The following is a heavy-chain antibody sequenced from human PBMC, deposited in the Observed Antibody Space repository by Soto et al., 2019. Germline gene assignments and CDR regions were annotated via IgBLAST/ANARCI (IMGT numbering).Heavy chain of an antibody. CDR3: ARGKYYFDY. V-gene: IGHV4-34*01. CDR2: INNSGST. CDR1: AGSFSCYY. J-gene: IGHJ4*02. Sequence: QVQLQQWGAGLWKPSETLSLTCAVYAGSFSCYYWSWIRQPPGKGLEWIGEINNSGSTNYNPSLKSRVTISVDTSKNQFSLKLSSVTAADTAVYYCARGKYYFDYWGQGTLVTVSS.